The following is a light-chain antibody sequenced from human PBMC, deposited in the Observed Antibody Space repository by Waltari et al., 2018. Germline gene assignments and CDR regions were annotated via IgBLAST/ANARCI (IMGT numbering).Light chain of an antibody. CDR2: DAS. CDR3: QQSYSTPYT. CDR1: QSISSY. J-gene: IGKJ2*01. V-gene: IGKV1-39*01. Sequence: DIQMTQSPSSLSASVGDRVPVTCRASQSISSYLSWYQQKPRKAPKLLIYDASSLQSGVPSRFSGSGSGTDFTLTISSLQPEDFATYYCQQSYSTPYTFGQGTKLEIK.